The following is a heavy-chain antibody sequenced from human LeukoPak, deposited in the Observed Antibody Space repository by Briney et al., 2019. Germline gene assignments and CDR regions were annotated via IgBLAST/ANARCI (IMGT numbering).Heavy chain of an antibody. CDR2: ISSSGSTT. V-gene: IGHV3-48*04. J-gene: IGHJ4*02. Sequence: GGSLRLSCVASGFTFSNYAMSWVRQAPGKGLEWVSYISSSGSTTHYADSVKGRFTISRDNAKKSLYLQMNSLRAEDTAVYYCARDNYDSSGYYFDWGQGTLVTVSS. D-gene: IGHD3-22*01. CDR3: ARDNYDSSGYYFD. CDR1: GFTFSNYA.